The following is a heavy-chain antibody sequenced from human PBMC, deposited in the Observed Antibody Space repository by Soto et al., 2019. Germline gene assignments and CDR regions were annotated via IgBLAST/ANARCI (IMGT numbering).Heavy chain of an antibody. D-gene: IGHD3-16*02. CDR3: ARDPMRDRAA. CDR1: GGTFVGLG. V-gene: IGHV3-48*03. CDR2: ISSSGSTI. Sequence: GVSQSPRCTASGGTFVGLGVNWVRQAPGKGLEWVSYISSSGSTIYYADSVKGRFTISRDNAKDSLYLQMNSLRADDTAVYYCARDPMRDRAAWGKGTLVPFSS. J-gene: IGHJ5*02.